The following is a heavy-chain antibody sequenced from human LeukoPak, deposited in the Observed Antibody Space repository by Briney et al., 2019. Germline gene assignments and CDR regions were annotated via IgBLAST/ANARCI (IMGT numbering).Heavy chain of an antibody. J-gene: IGHJ4*02. D-gene: IGHD3-16*02. CDR3: ARHDSFIPY. CDR1: GFTFNDYA. CDR2: ISDTGRRT. Sequence: GGSLRLSCAASGFTFNDYAMSWVRQAAGKGLERVAGISDTGRRTYYTDSVKGRFTISRDDSKKTVSLQMNTLRAEDTAIYFCARHDSFIPYWGQGTLVTVSS. V-gene: IGHV3-23*01.